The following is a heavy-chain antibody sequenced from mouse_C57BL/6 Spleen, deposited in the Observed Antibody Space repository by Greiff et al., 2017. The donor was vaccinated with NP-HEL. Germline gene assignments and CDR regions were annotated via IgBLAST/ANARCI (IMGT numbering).Heavy chain of an antibody. J-gene: IGHJ4*01. CDR3: ARSGYYGSSYARDY. D-gene: IGHD1-1*01. CDR2: ISSGSSTI. CDR1: GFTFSDYG. V-gene: IGHV5-17*01. Sequence: EVHLVESGGGLVKPGGSLKLSCAASGFTFSDYGMHWVRQAPEKGLEWVAYISSGSSTIYYADTVKGRFTISRDNAKNTLFLQMTSLRSEDTAMYYCARSGYYGSSYARDYWGQGTSVTVSS.